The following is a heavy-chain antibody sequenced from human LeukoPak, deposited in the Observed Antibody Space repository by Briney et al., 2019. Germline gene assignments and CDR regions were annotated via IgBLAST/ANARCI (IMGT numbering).Heavy chain of an antibody. Sequence: PSETLSLTCTVSGGSINSGDYYWSWIRQPPGKGLEWIGYIYYSGSTSYNPSLKSRVTISIDTSKNQFSLKLTSVTAADTAVYYCARAKWPTPHFDYWGQGTLVTVSS. V-gene: IGHV4-30-4*01. CDR1: GGSINSGDYY. CDR2: IYYSGST. D-gene: IGHD5-12*01. CDR3: ARAKWPTPHFDY. J-gene: IGHJ4*02.